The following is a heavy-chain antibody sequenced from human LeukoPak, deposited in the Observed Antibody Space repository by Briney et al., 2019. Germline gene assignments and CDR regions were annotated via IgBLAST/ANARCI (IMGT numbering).Heavy chain of an antibody. D-gene: IGHD2-15*01. Sequence: GASVKVSCKASGGTFSSYAISWVRQAPGQGLEWMGGIIPIFGTANYAQKFQGRVTITADESTSTAYTELSSLRSEDTAVYYCARAYCSGGSCYEYYYYYYGMDVWGKGTTVTVSS. V-gene: IGHV1-69*13. J-gene: IGHJ6*04. CDR3: ARAYCSGGSCYEYYYYYYGMDV. CDR1: GGTFSSYA. CDR2: IIPIFGTA.